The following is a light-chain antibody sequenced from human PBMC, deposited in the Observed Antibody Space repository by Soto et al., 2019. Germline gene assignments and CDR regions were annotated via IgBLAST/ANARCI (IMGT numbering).Light chain of an antibody. J-gene: IGKJ1*01. CDR1: QSISSW. V-gene: IGKV1-5*01. Sequence: DIQMTQSPSTLSASVGDRVTITCRASQSISSWLAWYQQKPGKAPKLMIYDASSLESGVPSRFSGSGSGTEFTLTISRLQPDDFATYYCQQYNSYQWTFGQANKVEIK. CDR2: DAS. CDR3: QQYNSYQWT.